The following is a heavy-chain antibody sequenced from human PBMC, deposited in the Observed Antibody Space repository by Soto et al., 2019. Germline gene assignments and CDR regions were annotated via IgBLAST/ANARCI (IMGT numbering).Heavy chain of an antibody. CDR2: IYFSGST. Sequence: QVQLQESGPGLVKPSQTLSLTCVVSGGSISNDGYYWSWIRQHPGKALEWIGAIYFSGSTSYNPSLTSLVTISVAPPKNQFALKLSCVTAADTGVYLCARDSHTQQPNHRWGGGYMDVWGKATTVTVSS. V-gene: IGHV4-31*01. D-gene: IGHD6-13*01. CDR1: GGSISNDGYY. J-gene: IGHJ6*03. CDR3: ARDSHTQQPNHRWGGGYMDV.